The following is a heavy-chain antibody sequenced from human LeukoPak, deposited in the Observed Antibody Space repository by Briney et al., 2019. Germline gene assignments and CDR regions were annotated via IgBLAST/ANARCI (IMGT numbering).Heavy chain of an antibody. CDR2: FDPEDGET. CDR1: GYTLTELS. J-gene: IGHJ4*02. Sequence: ASVKVSCKVSGYTLTELSMHWVRQAPGKGLEWMGGFDPEDGETIYAQKFQGRVTMTEDTSTDTAYMELSSLRSEDTAVYYCATGELPNSSSWYYFDYWGQGTLVTVSS. V-gene: IGHV1-24*01. D-gene: IGHD6-13*01. CDR3: ATGELPNSSSWYYFDY.